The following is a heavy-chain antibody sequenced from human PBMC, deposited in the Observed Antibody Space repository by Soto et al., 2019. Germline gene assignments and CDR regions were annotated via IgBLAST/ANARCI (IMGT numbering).Heavy chain of an antibody. Sequence: PSETLSLTCAVSGGSISSSNWWSWVRQPPGKGLEWIGEIYHSGSTNYNPSLKSRVTISVDKSKNQFSLKLSSVTAADTAVYYCASCSSTSCYLDYWGQGXLVTVYS. CDR2: IYHSGST. V-gene: IGHV4-4*02. CDR3: ASCSSTSCYLDY. J-gene: IGHJ4*02. D-gene: IGHD2-2*01. CDR1: GGSISSSNW.